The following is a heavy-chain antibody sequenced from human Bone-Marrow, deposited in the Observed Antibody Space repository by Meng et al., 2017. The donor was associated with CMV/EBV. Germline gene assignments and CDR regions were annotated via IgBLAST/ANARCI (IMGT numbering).Heavy chain of an antibody. V-gene: IGHV1-69*08. CDR1: GGAFSTYT. J-gene: IGHJ6*02. Sequence: SVKVSCKASGGAFSTYTITWLRQAPGQGLEWMGRIIPILDKPNYAQRFRGRVTITADISTSTAYMELSSLRSEDTAVYYCARELILAVAGQLSGRNSDSYYYGMDVWGQGPTVTVSS. CDR2: IIPILDKP. D-gene: IGHD2/OR15-2a*01. CDR3: ARELILAVAGQLSGRNSDSYYYGMDV.